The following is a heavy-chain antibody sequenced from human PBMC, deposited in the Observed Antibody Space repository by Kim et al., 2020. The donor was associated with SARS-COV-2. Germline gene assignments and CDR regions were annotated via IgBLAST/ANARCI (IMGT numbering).Heavy chain of an antibody. V-gene: IGHV3-21*01. J-gene: IGHJ6*02. CDR3: AREPGRYGMDV. CDR2: ISSSSSYI. Sequence: GGSLRLSCAASGFTFSSYSMNWVRQAPGKGLEWVSSISSSSSYIYYADSVKGRFTISRDNAKNSLYLQMNSLRAEDTAVYYCAREPGRYGMDVWGQGTTVTVSS. CDR1: GFTFSSYS.